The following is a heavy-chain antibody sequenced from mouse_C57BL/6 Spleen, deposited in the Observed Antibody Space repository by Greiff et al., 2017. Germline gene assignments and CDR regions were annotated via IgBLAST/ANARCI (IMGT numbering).Heavy chain of an antibody. CDR2: ISDGGSYT. V-gene: IGHV5-4*01. D-gene: IGHD2-1*01. J-gene: IGHJ2*01. CDR3: ARGGNFYYFDY. CDR1: GFTFSSYA. Sequence: EVQLVESGGGLVKPGGSLKLSCAASGFTFSSYAMSWVRQTPEKRLEWVATISDGGSYTYYPDNVKGRFTISRDNAKNNLYLQMSHLKSDDTAMYYCARGGNFYYFDYWGQGTTLTVSS.